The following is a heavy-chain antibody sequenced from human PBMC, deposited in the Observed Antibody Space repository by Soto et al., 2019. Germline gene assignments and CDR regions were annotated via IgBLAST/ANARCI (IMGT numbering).Heavy chain of an antibody. D-gene: IGHD1-26*01. CDR2: IYYSGST. Sequence: SETLSLTCTVSGGSISSSSYYWGWIRQPPGKGLEWIGSIYYSGSTYYNPSLKSRVTISVDTSKNQFSLKLSSVTAADTAVYYCARHGVGELLDAGWFDPWGQGTLVTVSS. V-gene: IGHV4-39*01. CDR1: GGSISSSSYY. J-gene: IGHJ5*02. CDR3: ARHGVGELLDAGWFDP.